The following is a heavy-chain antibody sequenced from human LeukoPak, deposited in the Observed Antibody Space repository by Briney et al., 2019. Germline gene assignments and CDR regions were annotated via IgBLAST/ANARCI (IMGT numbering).Heavy chain of an antibody. CDR3: ATGYGSGWFDA. J-gene: IGHJ5*02. CDR1: GVSISGRGY. Sequence: PSQTLSLTCSVSGVSISGRGYWGWIHQHPGKGLEWIGYIDYSGKTYYKPSLQSRVIISADTSQNQFTLKVSSVTAADTAVYYCATGYGSGWFDAWGQGAVVTVSS. CDR2: IDYSGKT. D-gene: IGHD3-9*01. V-gene: IGHV4-31*03.